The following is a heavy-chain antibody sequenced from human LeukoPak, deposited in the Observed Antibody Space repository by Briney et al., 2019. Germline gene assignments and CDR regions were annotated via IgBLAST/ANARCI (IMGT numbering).Heavy chain of an antibody. V-gene: IGHV5-51*01. CDR3: ARSPWFAESKITWFAP. D-gene: IGHD3-10*01. J-gene: IGHJ5*02. Sequence: GASLMISCKGSGYSFTNYWIGWVRQMPGKGLEWMGIVYPGDTDTRYSPSFQGHVTISADKSISTAYLQWSSLKASDTAMYYCARSPWFAESKITWFAPWGQGTLVTVSS. CDR2: VYPGDTDT. CDR1: GYSFTNYW.